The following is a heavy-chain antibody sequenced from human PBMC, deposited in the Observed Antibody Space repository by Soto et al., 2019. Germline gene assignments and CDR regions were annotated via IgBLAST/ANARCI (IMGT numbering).Heavy chain of an antibody. D-gene: IGHD6-19*01. Sequence: GGSLRLSCAASGFTLSSYVMHWVRQAPGKGLEWVARISYAGNDNYYADSVKGRFTISRDNSKKTLYLQMTSLRADDTAVYYCARDRQQWLEPAGGALPFWGQGTMVTVS. V-gene: IGHV3-30-3*01. CDR2: ISYAGNDN. CDR1: GFTLSSYV. J-gene: IGHJ3*01. CDR3: ARDRQQWLEPAGGALPF.